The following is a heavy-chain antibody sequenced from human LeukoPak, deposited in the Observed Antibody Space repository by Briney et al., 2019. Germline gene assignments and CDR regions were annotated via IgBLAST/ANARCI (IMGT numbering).Heavy chain of an antibody. CDR1: GFTFSSYW. CDR3: AREEVSFAAKGY. J-gene: IGHJ4*02. Sequence: PGGSLRLSCAASGFTFSSYWMHWVRQAPGKGLVWVSRTNSDGSSTSYADSVKGRFTISRDNAKNTLYLQMNSLRAEDTAVYYCAREEVSFAAKGYWGQGTLVTVSS. V-gene: IGHV3-74*01. CDR2: TNSDGSST. D-gene: IGHD2-15*01.